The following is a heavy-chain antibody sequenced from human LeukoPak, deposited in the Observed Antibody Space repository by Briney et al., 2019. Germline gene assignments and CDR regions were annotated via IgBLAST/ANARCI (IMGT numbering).Heavy chain of an antibody. CDR3: ARDAPNWFDP. CDR2: IYYSGST. V-gene: IGHV4-39*07. CDR1: GGSISSSSYY. Sequence: PSETLSLTCTVSGGSISSSSYYWGWIRQPPGKGLEWIGSIYYSGSTYYNPSLKSRVTISVDTSKNQFSLKLSSVTAADTAVYYCARDAPNWFDPWGQRTLVTVSS. J-gene: IGHJ5*02.